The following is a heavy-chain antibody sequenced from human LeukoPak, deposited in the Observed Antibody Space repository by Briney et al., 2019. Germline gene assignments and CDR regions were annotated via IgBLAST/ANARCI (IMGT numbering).Heavy chain of an antibody. Sequence: VASVKVSCKASGYTFTGYYMHWVRQAPGQGLEWMGWINPNSGGTNYAQKFQGRVSMTRDTSISTAYMELSRLRSDDTAVYYCARRGYCTNGVCYPIDYWGQGTLVTVSS. J-gene: IGHJ4*02. CDR3: ARRGYCTNGVCYPIDY. CDR1: GYTFTGYY. CDR2: INPNSGGT. D-gene: IGHD2-8*01. V-gene: IGHV1-2*02.